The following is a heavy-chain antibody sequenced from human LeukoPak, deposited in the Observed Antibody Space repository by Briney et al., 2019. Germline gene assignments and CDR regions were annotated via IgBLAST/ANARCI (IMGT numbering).Heavy chain of an antibody. CDR1: GYTFTSYD. J-gene: IGHJ6*02. CDR3: ARGNYYDSSGYYWGVGYYYGMDV. V-gene: IGHV1-8*01. D-gene: IGHD3-22*01. CDR2: MNPNSGNT. Sequence: GASVKVSCKASGYTFTSYDINWVRQATGQGLEWMGWMNPNSGNTGYAQKFQDRVTMTRNTSISTAYMELSSLRSEDTAVYYCARGNYYDSSGYYWGVGYYYGMDVWGQGTTVTVSS.